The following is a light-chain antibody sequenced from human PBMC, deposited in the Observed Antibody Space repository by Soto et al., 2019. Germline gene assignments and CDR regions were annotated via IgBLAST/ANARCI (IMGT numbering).Light chain of an antibody. CDR1: SSDVGGYNY. CDR3: SSYTSCSTPVV. V-gene: IGLV2-14*01. J-gene: IGLJ2*01. CDR2: DVS. Sequence: QSALTQPASVSGSPGQSITISCTGTSSDVGGYNYVSWYQQHPGKAPKLMIYDVSNRPSGVSNRFSGSKSGNTASLTISGLQAEDEADCYCSSYTSCSTPVVFGGGTKLTVL.